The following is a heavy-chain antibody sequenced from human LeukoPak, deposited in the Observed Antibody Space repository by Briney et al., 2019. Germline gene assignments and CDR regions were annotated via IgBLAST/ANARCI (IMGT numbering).Heavy chain of an antibody. J-gene: IGHJ4*02. CDR1: GFTFDSYA. D-gene: IGHD6-6*01. V-gene: IGHV3-30*02. Sequence: GGSLRLSCAASGFTFDSYAMSWVCQAPGKGLEWVAFIRYDGSNKYYADSVKGRFTISRDNSKNTLYLQMNSLRAEDTAVYYCANLGGGLTLSSSSGYWGQGTLVTVSS. CDR3: ANLGGGLTLSSSSGY. CDR2: IRYDGSNK.